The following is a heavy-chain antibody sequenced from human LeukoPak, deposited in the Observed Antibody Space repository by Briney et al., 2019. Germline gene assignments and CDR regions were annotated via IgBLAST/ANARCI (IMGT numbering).Heavy chain of an antibody. Sequence: PSETLSLTCTVSRGSISSNSYYWAWIRQPPGKGLEWIGNIYYSGSTFYNPSLKSRVTISVDTSKNQFSLKLSSVTAADTAVYYCARGLAYCGGDCFSFYFDYWGQGTLVTVSS. D-gene: IGHD2-21*02. CDR2: IYYSGST. V-gene: IGHV4-39*01. CDR3: ARGLAYCGGDCFSFYFDY. J-gene: IGHJ4*02. CDR1: RGSISSNSYY.